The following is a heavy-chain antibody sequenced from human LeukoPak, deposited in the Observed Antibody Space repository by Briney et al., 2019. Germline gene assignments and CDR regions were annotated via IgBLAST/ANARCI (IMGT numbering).Heavy chain of an antibody. Sequence: SAKVSCAPSRGTFSSYTISWGSEGPQQRLWCRGGIFPILGTANSTQTSQGRVPITADKSTSTDYMEMSSLRSEDAAAYYCARGGDYDILTGFDYWGQGTVVTVSS. CDR1: RGTFSSYT. V-gene: IGHV1-69*06. J-gene: IGHJ4*02. D-gene: IGHD3-9*01. CDR2: IFPILGTA. CDR3: ARGGDYDILTGFDY.